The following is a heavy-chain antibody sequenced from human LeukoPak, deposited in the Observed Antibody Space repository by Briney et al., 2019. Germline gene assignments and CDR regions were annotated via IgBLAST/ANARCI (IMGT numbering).Heavy chain of an antibody. CDR1: GYTFTSYY. Sequence: ASVKVSCKASGYTFTSYYMHWVRQAPGQGLEWKGIINPSGGSTSYAQKFQGRVTITADKSTSTAYMELSSLRPEDTAVYYCARSRIAAAGTRSFGYYYYYMDVWGKGTTVTVSS. J-gene: IGHJ6*03. CDR2: INPSGGST. D-gene: IGHD6-13*01. CDR3: ARSRIAAAGTRSFGYYYYYMDV. V-gene: IGHV1-46*01.